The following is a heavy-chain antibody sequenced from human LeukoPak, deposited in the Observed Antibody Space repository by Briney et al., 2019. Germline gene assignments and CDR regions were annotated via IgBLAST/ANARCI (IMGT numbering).Heavy chain of an antibody. CDR1: GGSISSGGYY. V-gene: IGHV4-31*03. D-gene: IGHD2-15*01. CDR3: ARWEVEAAFDY. Sequence: SETLSLTCIVSGGSISSGGYYWSWIRQHPGKGLEWIGYIYYSGSTYYNPSLKSRVTISVDTSKNQFSLKLSSVTAADTAVYYCARWEVEAAFDYWGQGTLVTVSS. CDR2: IYYSGST. J-gene: IGHJ4*02.